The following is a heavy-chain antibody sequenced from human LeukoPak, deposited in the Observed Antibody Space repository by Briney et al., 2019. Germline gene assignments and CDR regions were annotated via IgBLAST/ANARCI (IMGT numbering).Heavy chain of an antibody. J-gene: IGHJ4*02. D-gene: IGHD2-21*02. Sequence: SETLSLTCTVSGGSISGSSYCWGWIRQPPGRGLEWIGTIYYSGSTSYNPSLRSRVTISVDPSKNQFSLRLSSVTAADTAVYYCETVVGSPYCGGDCYPGYWGQGTLVTVSS. CDR1: GGSISGSSYC. V-gene: IGHV4-39*07. CDR2: IYYSGST. CDR3: ETVVGSPYCGGDCYPGY.